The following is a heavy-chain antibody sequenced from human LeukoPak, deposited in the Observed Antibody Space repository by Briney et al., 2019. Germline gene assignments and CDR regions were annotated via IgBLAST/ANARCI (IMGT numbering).Heavy chain of an antibody. D-gene: IGHD6-19*01. V-gene: IGHV4-34*01. J-gene: IGHJ5*02. Sequence: PSETLSLTCAVYGGSFSGYYWSWIRQPPGKGLEWIGEINHSGSTNYNPSLKSRVTISVDTSKNQFSLKLSSVTAADTAVYYCARGPSGRIDPWGQGTLVAVSS. CDR1: GGSFSGYY. CDR2: INHSGST. CDR3: ARGPSGRIDP.